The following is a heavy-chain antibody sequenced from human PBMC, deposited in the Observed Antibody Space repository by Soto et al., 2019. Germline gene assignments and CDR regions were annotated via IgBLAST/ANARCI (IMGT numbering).Heavy chain of an antibody. CDR3: ARHLTGPFDX. J-gene: IGHJ3*01. Sequence: HGEALKISWKGSGYSFTSYWIGWVRQMPGKGVELMVIIYPGDSDTRYSPSFQGQVTISADKSISTAYLQWSSLKASDTAMYYCARHLTGPFDXWGQGTMVTVS. CDR1: GYSFTSYW. V-gene: IGHV5-51*01. CDR2: IYPGDSDT.